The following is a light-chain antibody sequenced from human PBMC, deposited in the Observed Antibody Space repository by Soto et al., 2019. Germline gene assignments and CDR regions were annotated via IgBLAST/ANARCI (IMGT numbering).Light chain of an antibody. CDR2: EVF. V-gene: IGLV1-40*01. Sequence: QPVLTQPPSVSGAPGQRVTISCTGSSSNIGAGYDVHWYQQLPGTAPKLMIYEVFNRPSGVSNRFSGSKSGNTASLTISGLQAEDEADYYCNSYTSSNTLLFGGGTKLTVL. CDR3: NSYTSSNTLL. CDR1: SSNIGAGYD. J-gene: IGLJ2*01.